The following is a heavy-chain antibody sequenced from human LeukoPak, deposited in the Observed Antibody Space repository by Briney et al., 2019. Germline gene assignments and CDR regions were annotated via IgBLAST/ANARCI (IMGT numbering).Heavy chain of an antibody. CDR1: GFTFSSYS. CDR2: ISWNSGSI. CDR3: AKDPTLSIAARPYYFDY. J-gene: IGHJ4*02. D-gene: IGHD6-6*01. Sequence: GGSLRLSCAASGFTFSSYSMNWVRQAPGKGLEWVSGISWNSGSIGYADSVKGRFTISRDNAKNSLYLQMNSLRAEDTALYYCAKDPTLSIAARPYYFDYWGQGTLVTVSS. V-gene: IGHV3-9*01.